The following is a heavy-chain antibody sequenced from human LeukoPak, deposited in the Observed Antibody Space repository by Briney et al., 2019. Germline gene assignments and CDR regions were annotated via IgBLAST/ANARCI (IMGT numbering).Heavy chain of an antibody. CDR3: ASAHGSGSAAFDI. Sequence: GGSLRLSCAASGFTFSSYGMHGVRQAPGKGLEWVALIWYDGFNKYYADSVKGRFTISRDNSKNTVYLRMNSLRAEDTAVYYCASAHGSGSAAFDIWGQGTMVTVSS. V-gene: IGHV3-33*01. CDR2: IWYDGFNK. CDR1: GFTFSSYG. D-gene: IGHD3-10*01. J-gene: IGHJ3*02.